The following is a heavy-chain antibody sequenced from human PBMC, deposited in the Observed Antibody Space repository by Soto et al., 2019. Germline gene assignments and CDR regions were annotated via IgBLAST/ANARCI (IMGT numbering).Heavy chain of an antibody. CDR3: ARSGFVIPAYYYYGMDV. CDR1: GGTFSSYA. Sequence: ASVKVSCKASGGTFSSYAISWVRQAPGQGLEWMGGIIPIFGTANYAQKFQGRVTITADESTSTAYMELSSLRSEDTAVYYCARSGFVIPAYYYYGMDVWGQGTKVTVSS. J-gene: IGHJ6*02. V-gene: IGHV1-69*13. D-gene: IGHD2-15*01. CDR2: IIPIFGTA.